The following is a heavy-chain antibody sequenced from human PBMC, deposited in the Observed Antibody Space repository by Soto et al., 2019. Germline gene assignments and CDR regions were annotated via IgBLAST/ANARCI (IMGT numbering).Heavy chain of an antibody. Sequence: EVQLVESGGGLVKPGGSLRLSCAASGFTFSNAWMNWVRQAPGKGLEWVGRIKSKTDGGTTDYAAPVKGRFTISRDDSKNTLYLQMNSLKTEDTGVYYCATEKPGYIMVYGMDVWGQGTTVTVSS. CDR2: IKSKTDGGTT. J-gene: IGHJ6*02. CDR3: ATEKPGYIMVYGMDV. CDR1: GFTFSNAW. D-gene: IGHD5-12*01. V-gene: IGHV3-15*07.